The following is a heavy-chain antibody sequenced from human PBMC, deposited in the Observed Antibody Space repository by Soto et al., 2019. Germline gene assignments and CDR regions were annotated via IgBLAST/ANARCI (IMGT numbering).Heavy chain of an antibody. D-gene: IGHD2-2*01. J-gene: IGHJ4*02. CDR1: GYTFNTYG. CDR2: ISTFNGET. CDR3: ARDVGYCSSSTCLIDH. V-gene: IGHV1-18*01. Sequence: ASVKVSCKASGYTFNTYGISWLRQAPGQGLEWMGWISTFNGETRYAQKFQARVTVTTDTSTTTGYMELRSLRSDDTAVYYCARDVGYCSSSTCLIDHWGQGTLVTVSS.